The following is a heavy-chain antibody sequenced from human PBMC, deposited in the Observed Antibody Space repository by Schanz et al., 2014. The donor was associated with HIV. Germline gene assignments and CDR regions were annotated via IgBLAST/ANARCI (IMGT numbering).Heavy chain of an antibody. J-gene: IGHJ4*02. D-gene: IGHD3-10*01. CDR1: GFTFTNHA. V-gene: IGHV3-48*04. CDR2: LSGSGSNI. CDR3: ARLRGFLWFGDHPYSFDY. Sequence: EVQLLESGGGLEQPGGSLTLSCAASGFTFTNHALSWVRQAPGKGLEWVSSLSGSGSNIYYADSVKGRFTISRDNGKNSLFLQMNSLRAEDTAVYYCARLRGFLWFGDHPYSFDYWGQGTLVTVSS.